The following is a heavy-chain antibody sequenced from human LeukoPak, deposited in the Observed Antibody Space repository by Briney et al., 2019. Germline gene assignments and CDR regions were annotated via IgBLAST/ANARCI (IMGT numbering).Heavy chain of an antibody. Sequence: GGSLRLSCAASGFTFSSYAMHWVRQAPGKGLEYVSAISGNGGNTYYAKSVKGRFTISRDNSKNTLYLQMGSLRAEDMAVYYCTSTYSSSWGRDVWGKGTTVTVSS. D-gene: IGHD6-13*01. CDR1: GFTFSSYA. J-gene: IGHJ6*04. CDR2: ISGNGGNT. CDR3: TSTYSSSWGRDV. V-gene: IGHV3-64*01.